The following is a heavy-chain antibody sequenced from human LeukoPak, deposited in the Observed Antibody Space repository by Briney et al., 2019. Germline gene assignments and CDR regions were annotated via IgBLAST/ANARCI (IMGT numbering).Heavy chain of an antibody. CDR3: AKDGLGGVITYFDY. D-gene: IGHD3-16*02. CDR2: IRYDGSNK. CDR1: GFTFSSYW. V-gene: IGHV3-30*02. J-gene: IGHJ4*02. Sequence: GGSLRLSCAASGFTFSSYWMSWVRQAPGKGLEWVAFIRYDGSNKYYADSVKGRFTISRDNSKNTLHLQMNSLRVEDTAVYYCAKDGLGGVITYFDYWGQGTLVTVSS.